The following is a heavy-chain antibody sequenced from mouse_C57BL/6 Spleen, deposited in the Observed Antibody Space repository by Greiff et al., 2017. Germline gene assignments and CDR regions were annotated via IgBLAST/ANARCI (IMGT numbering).Heavy chain of an antibody. CDR2: ILPGSGST. CDR3: ARSGLDGSSYYAMDY. Sequence: QVQLQESGAELMKPGASVKLSCKATGYTFTGYWIEWVKQRPGHGLEWIGEILPGSGSTNYNEKFKGKATFTADPSSNTAYMQLSSLTTEDSAIYYCARSGLDGSSYYAMDYWGQGTSVTVSS. V-gene: IGHV1-9*01. J-gene: IGHJ4*01. CDR1: GYTFTGYW. D-gene: IGHD1-1*01.